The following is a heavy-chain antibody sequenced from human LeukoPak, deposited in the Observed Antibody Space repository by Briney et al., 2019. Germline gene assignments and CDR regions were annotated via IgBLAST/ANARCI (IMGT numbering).Heavy chain of an antibody. J-gene: IGHJ4*02. CDR1: GGSISSYY. V-gene: IGHV4-59*01. Sequence: SETLSLTCTVSGGSISSYYWSWIRQPPGKGLEWIGYIYYSGSTNYNPSLKSRVTISVDTSKNQFSLKLSSVTAADTAVYYCARSSGYEPMYYFDYWGQETLVTVSS. CDR2: IYYSGST. CDR3: ARSSGYEPMYYFDY. D-gene: IGHD5-12*01.